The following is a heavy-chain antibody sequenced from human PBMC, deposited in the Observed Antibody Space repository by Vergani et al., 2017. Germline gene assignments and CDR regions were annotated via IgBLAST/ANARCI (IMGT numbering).Heavy chain of an antibody. CDR3: ARDKSGSGWYPQFDY. V-gene: IGHV3-11*01. CDR2: ISSSGSTI. D-gene: IGHD6-19*01. J-gene: IGHJ4*02. Sequence: APGKGLEWVSYISSSGSTIYYADSVKGRFTISRDNAKNSLYLQMNSLRAEDTALYYCARDKSGSGWYPQFDYWGQGTLVTVSS.